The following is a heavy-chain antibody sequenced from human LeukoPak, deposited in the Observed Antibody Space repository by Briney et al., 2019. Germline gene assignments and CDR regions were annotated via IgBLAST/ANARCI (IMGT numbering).Heavy chain of an antibody. J-gene: IGHJ6*02. V-gene: IGHV3-23*01. CDR1: GFTFSSSA. CDR3: ATSAGWYNYFVMAI. CDR2: VSGSGGTT. D-gene: IGHD2-15*01. Sequence: GGYLRLSCAASGFTFSSSAMNWVRQAPGKGLEWISTVSGSGGTTHYAESVKGRFTISRDNSKSTLYLQMSSLRAEDTALYYCATSAGWYNYFVMAIWGQGTTVTVSS.